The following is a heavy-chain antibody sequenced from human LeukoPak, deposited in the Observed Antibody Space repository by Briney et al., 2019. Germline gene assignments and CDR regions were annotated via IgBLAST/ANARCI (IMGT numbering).Heavy chain of an antibody. CDR3: AQCPHGNCDYFYY. J-gene: IGHJ4*02. V-gene: IGHV4-4*07. D-gene: IGHD1-7*01. Sequence: PSETLSLTCTVSGGSFTSDYWSWIRQPPGKGLEWIGRFYTSGTTNYNPSLKSRVTISADTSKNQFSLKLRSVTAADTAVYYCAQCPHGNCDYFYYWGQGTLVTVFS. CDR2: FYTSGTT. CDR1: GGSFTSDY.